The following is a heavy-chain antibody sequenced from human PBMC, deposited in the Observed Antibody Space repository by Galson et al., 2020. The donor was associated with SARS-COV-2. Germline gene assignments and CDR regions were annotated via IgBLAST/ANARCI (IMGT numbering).Heavy chain of an antibody. D-gene: IGHD6-25*01. Sequence: GGSLRLSCAASGFTFGGYWMSWVRQAPGKGLEWVASMKQDGSEQKFVGSVKGRFTISRDNAKNSLYLQMNSLRVEDTATYYCARGGLRTFDNWGQGTLVSVSS. V-gene: IGHV3-7*01. J-gene: IGHJ4*02. CDR1: GFTFGGYW. CDR2: MKQDGSEQ. CDR3: ARGGLRTFDN.